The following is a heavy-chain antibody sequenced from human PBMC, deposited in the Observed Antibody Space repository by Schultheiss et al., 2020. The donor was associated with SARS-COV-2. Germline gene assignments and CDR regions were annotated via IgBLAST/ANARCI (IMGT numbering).Heavy chain of an antibody. CDR3: ASSLEGPQGPFDY. V-gene: IGHV4-61*01. Sequence: SETLSLTCTVSGGSVSSGSYYWSWIRQHPGKGLEWIGYIYYSGSTNYNPSLKSRVTISVDTSKNQFSLKLSSVTAADTAVYYCASSLEGPQGPFDYWGQGTLVTVSS. CDR2: IYYSGST. CDR1: GGSVSSGSYY. J-gene: IGHJ4*02. D-gene: IGHD1-1*01.